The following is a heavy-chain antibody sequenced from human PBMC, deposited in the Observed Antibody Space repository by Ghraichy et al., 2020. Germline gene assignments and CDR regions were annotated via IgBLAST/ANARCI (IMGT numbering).Heavy chain of an antibody. J-gene: IGHJ6*02. CDR2: INPNSGGT. Sequence: ASVKVSCKASGYTFTGYYMHWVRQAPGQGLEWMGWINPNSGGTNYAQKFQGRVTMTRDTSISTAYMELSRLRSDDTAVYYCARTTGDAGYSDYGMDVWGQGTTVTVSS. D-gene: IGHD5-12*01. CDR1: GYTFTGYY. V-gene: IGHV1-2*02. CDR3: ARTTGDAGYSDYGMDV.